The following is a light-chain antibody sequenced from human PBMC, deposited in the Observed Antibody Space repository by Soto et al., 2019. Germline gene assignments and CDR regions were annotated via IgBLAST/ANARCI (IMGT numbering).Light chain of an antibody. CDR3: MQAIETAIS. Sequence: IVMTQSPLSLPVTPGEPASISCRSRQSLLQNNGYNYWNWYLQKPGQSPQLLIYLGSDRSTGVPDRVSGSGSGPEYTLKISRVEAEDVGVSSCMQAIETAISFGRGTLTETK. CDR1: QSLLQNNGYNY. V-gene: IGKV2-28*01. J-gene: IGKJ5*01. CDR2: LGS.